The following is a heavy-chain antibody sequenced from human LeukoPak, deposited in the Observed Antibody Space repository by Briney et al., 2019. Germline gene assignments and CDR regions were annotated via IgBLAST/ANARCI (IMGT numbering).Heavy chain of an antibody. D-gene: IGHD2-2*01. V-gene: IGHV3-53*05. CDR1: GFSVSSNS. CDR3: AKEVGWLVVVPAAYYGMDV. Sequence: GGSLRLSCAASGFSVSSNSMSWVRQAPGKGLEWVSVIYGGGGGVTYYVDSIKGRFTISRDNSKNTLYLQMNSLRAEDTAVYYCAKEVGWLVVVPAAYYGMDVWGQGTTVTVSS. CDR2: IYGGGGGVT. J-gene: IGHJ6*02.